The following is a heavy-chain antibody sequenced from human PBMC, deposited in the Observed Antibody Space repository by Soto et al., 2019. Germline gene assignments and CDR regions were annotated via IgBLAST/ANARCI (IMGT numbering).Heavy chain of an antibody. J-gene: IGHJ4*02. D-gene: IGHD4-17*01. CDR1: GGSIRTGGYS. CDR3: AREDYGDYGGYFDY. V-gene: IGHV4-30-2*01. Sequence: QLQLQESGSGLVKPSQTLSLTCTVSGGSIRTGGYSWSWIRQPPGKGLEWIGNTYHSGNPYYNPSLKSRVTLXVXGXXHQFALKVSSVTAADTAVYYCAREDYGDYGGYFDYWGQGGLVTVSS. CDR2: TYHSGNP.